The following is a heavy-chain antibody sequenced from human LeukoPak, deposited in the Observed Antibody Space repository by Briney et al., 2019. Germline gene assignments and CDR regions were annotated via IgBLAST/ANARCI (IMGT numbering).Heavy chain of an antibody. D-gene: IGHD3-22*01. CDR3: ARWRMDKSSGYADY. CDR2: IYPGDSDT. CDR1: GYSFTSYW. J-gene: IGHJ4*02. Sequence: GESLKISCKASGYSFTSYWIGWLRQMPGKGLEWMVIIYPGDSDTRYSPSFQGQVTISADKSISTAYLQWSSLKAPDSAMYYCARWRMDKSSGYADYWGEGTLVTVSS. V-gene: IGHV5-51*01.